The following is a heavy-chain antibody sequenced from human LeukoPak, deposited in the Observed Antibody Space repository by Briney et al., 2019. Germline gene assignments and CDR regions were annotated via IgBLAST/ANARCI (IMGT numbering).Heavy chain of an antibody. CDR2: IYTSGST. CDR3: ARGDSWDFDY. J-gene: IGHJ4*02. V-gene: IGHV4-4*07. Sequence: PSETLSLTCTVSGGSLGSYYWSWIRQPAGKGLEWIGRIYTSGSTNYNPSLKSRVTMSVDTSKNQFSLILTSVTAADTAVYYCARGDSWDFDYWGQGTLVTVSS. CDR1: GGSLGSYY. D-gene: IGHD6-13*01.